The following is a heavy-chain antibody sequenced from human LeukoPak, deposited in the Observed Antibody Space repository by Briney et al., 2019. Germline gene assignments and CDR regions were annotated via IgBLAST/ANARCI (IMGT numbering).Heavy chain of an antibody. CDR1: GGSISSYY. D-gene: IGHD2-2*01. J-gene: IGHJ4*02. V-gene: IGHV4-59*01. CDR2: IYYNGST. Sequence: SETLSLTCTVSGGSISSYYWSWIRQPPGKGLGWIGYIYYNGSTNYNPSLKSRVTISVDTSKNQFSLKLSSVTAADTAVYYCAREVDCSSTSCPLDYWGQGTLVTVSS. CDR3: AREVDCSSTSCPLDY.